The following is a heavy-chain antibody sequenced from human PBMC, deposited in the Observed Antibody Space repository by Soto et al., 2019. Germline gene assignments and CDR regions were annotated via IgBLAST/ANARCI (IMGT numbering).Heavy chain of an antibody. CDR3: AKPARLLEWSYYYAMDV. V-gene: IGHV3-23*01. D-gene: IGHD3-3*01. Sequence: GGSLRLSCAASGFTFSTYAMSWVRQAPGKGLEWVSAISGSGASTYYADSVKGRFTISRDNSKNTLYLQMNSLRVEDTAVYYCAKPARLLEWSYYYAMDVWGQGTTVTVSS. J-gene: IGHJ6*02. CDR1: GFTFSTYA. CDR2: ISGSGAST.